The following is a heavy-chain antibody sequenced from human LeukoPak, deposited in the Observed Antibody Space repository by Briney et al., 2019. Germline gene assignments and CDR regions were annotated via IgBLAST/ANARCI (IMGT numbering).Heavy chain of an antibody. V-gene: IGHV4-39*07. D-gene: IGHD5-24*01. J-gene: IGHJ6*02. Sequence: PSETLSLTCTVSGGSISSSSYYWGWIRQPPGKGLEWIGEINHSGSTNYNPSLKSRVTISVDTSKNQFSLKLSSVTAADTAVYYCARGGRVMAAAFRYYGMDVWGQGTTVTVSS. CDR3: ARGGRVMAAAFRYYGMDV. CDR2: INHSGST. CDR1: GGSISSSSYY.